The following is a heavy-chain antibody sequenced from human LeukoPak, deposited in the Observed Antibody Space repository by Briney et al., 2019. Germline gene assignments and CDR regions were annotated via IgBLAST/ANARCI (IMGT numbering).Heavy chain of an antibody. Sequence: SETLSLTCAVSGGSISSSNWWSWVRQPPGKGLEWIGEIYHSGSTNYNPSLKSRVTISVDKSKNQFSLKLSSVTAADTAVYYCVSWKGTITFGGVIAHHDAFDIWGQGTMVTVSS. CDR3: VSWKGTITFGGVIAHHDAFDI. D-gene: IGHD3-16*02. CDR1: GGSISSSNW. V-gene: IGHV4-4*02. J-gene: IGHJ3*02. CDR2: IYHSGST.